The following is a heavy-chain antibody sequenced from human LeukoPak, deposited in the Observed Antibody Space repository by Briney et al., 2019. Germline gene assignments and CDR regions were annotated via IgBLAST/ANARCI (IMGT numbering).Heavy chain of an antibody. D-gene: IGHD3-22*01. CDR3: ARGVMDYYDSSGYYLGYYFDY. J-gene: IGHJ4*02. V-gene: IGHV4-31*03. CDR2: IYYSGST. Sequence: TPSETLFLTCTVSGGSISSGGYYWSWIRQPPGRGLEWIGYIYYSGSTYYNPSLKSRVTISVDTSKNQFSLKLSSVTAADTAVYYCARGVMDYYDSSGYYLGYYFDYWGQGTLVTVSS. CDR1: GGSISSGGYY.